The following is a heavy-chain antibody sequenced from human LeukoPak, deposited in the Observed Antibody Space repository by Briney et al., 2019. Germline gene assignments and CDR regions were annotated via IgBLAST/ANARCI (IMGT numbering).Heavy chain of an antibody. V-gene: IGHV1-69*01. CDR1: GGTFSSYA. CDR2: IIPIFGTA. Sequence: ASVKVSCKASGGTFSSYAISWVRQAPGQGLEWMGGIIPIFGTANYAQKFQGRVTITADESTSTAYMELSCLRSEYTAVYYCAKTPYYYGSGSSLYYYGMDVWGKGTTVTVSS. CDR3: AKTPYYYGSGSSLYYYGMDV. D-gene: IGHD3-10*01. J-gene: IGHJ6*04.